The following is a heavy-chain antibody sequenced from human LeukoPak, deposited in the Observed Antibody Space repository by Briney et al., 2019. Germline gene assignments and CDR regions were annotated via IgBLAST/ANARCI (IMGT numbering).Heavy chain of an antibody. CDR2: ISGNGAGT. CDR3: AKDANYFHSGSYLIPFDF. Sequence: GGSLILSCAASGFTFSRNAMNWVRQAPGKGLEWVASISGNGAGTYYADSVKGRFNISRDNSKNILYLQMNSLRTEDTAVYYCAKDANYFHSGSYLIPFDFWGQGTLVTVSS. CDR1: GFTFSRNA. D-gene: IGHD1-26*01. V-gene: IGHV3-23*01. J-gene: IGHJ4*02.